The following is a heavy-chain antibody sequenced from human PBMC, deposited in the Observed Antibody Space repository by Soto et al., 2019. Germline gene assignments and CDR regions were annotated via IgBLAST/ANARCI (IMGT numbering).Heavy chain of an antibody. CDR2: IYYTGST. CDR1: GGSMSPYF. Sequence: EIRSVTGTVAGGSMSPYFCSWIRQPAGVGLEWIGRIYYTGSTNYNPSLKSRVTMSLDTSRKQFSLKMSSVTAADTAVYYCAREGGYFDSSGSGVYHYRGVDVWGQGTTVTVSS. D-gene: IGHD3-22*01. J-gene: IGHJ6*02. CDR3: AREGGYFDSSGSGVYHYRGVDV. V-gene: IGHV4-4*07.